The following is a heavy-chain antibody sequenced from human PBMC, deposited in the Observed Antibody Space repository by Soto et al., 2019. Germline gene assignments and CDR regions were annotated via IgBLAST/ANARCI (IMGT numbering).Heavy chain of an antibody. CDR1: GGSISRSSYY. D-gene: IGHD1-26*01. CDR2: GYYSGST. Sequence: SETLSLTCTVSGGSISRSSYYWGWIRQSPGKGLEWIGSGYYSGSTYYNPSLRSRVAISVDTSKNQFSLKLSSVTAADTAVYYCARAFSGSYYSYFDFWGQGTLVT. J-gene: IGHJ4*02. CDR3: ARAFSGSYYSYFDF. V-gene: IGHV4-39*01.